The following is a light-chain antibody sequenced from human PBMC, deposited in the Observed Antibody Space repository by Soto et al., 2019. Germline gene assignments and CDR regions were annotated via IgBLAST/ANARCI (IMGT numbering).Light chain of an antibody. CDR1: SSDIGSYNR. V-gene: IGLV2-23*02. J-gene: IGLJ2*01. CDR3: CSYAGPTIFVV. CDR2: EDT. Sequence: QSALTQPASVSGSPGQSITISCTGTSSDIGSYNRVSWYQQHPGKAPKLMIYEDTQRPSRVSNRFSGSKSGNTASLTITGLQAEDAADYYCCSYAGPTIFVVFGGGTKLTVL.